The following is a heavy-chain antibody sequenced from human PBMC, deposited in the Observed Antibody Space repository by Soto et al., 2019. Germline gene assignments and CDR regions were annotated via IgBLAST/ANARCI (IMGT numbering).Heavy chain of an antibody. CDR1: GYSFTRHD. V-gene: IGHV1-8*01. Sequence: QVQLVQSGAEVRKPGASVRVSCKATGYSFTRHDINWLRQAAGQGLEWMGWMKPNSGNAVYAQKFQCRVTMTRNTSITTVYIEVTSLKSEGTAVYFCARGAYNDYSHRFDPRGQVTLVTVSS. D-gene: IGHD4-4*01. J-gene: IGHJ5*02. CDR3: ARGAYNDYSHRFDP. CDR2: MKPNSGNA.